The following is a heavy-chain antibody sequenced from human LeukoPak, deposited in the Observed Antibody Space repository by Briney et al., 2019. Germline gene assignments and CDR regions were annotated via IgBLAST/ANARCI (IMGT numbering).Heavy chain of an antibody. J-gene: IGHJ4*02. CDR3: AKDLGRYRNNYFDY. D-gene: IGHD1-26*01. CDR1: GFTFSSYA. Sequence: PGGSLRLSCAASGFTFSSYAMSWVRQAPEKGLEWVSTISGSGGGTYYADPVKGRFTISRDDSKNTLYLQMNSLRAEDTAVYYCAKDLGRYRNNYFDYWGQGSPVTVSS. V-gene: IGHV3-23*01. CDR2: ISGSGGGT.